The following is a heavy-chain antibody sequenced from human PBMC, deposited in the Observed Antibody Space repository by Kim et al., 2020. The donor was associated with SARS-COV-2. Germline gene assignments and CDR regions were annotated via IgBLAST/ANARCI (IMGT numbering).Heavy chain of an antibody. CDR2: IYYSGST. V-gene: IGHV4-59*01. D-gene: IGHD1-26*01. CDR1: GGSISSYY. J-gene: IGHJ6*02. Sequence: SETLSLTCTVSGGSISSYYWSWIRQPPGKGLEWIGYIYYSGSTNYNPSLKSRVTISVDTSKNQFSLKLSSVTAADTAVYYCARVGYYYYYGMDVWGQGTTVTVSS. CDR3: ARVGYYYYYGMDV.